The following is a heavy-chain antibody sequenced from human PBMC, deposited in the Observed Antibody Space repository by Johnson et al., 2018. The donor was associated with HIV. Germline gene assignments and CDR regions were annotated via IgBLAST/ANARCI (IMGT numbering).Heavy chain of an antibody. V-gene: IGHV3-30-3*01. Sequence: QVQLVESGGGLVQPGGSLRLSCAASGFTFSSYWMTWVRQAPGKGLEWVAVISYDGSNKYYADSVKGRFTISRDNSKNTLYLQMNSLRAEDTAVYYCARGGARSSGYYSAFDIWGQGTMVTVSS. CDR3: ARGGARSSGYYSAFDI. J-gene: IGHJ3*02. CDR1: GFTFSSYW. CDR2: ISYDGSNK. D-gene: IGHD3-22*01.